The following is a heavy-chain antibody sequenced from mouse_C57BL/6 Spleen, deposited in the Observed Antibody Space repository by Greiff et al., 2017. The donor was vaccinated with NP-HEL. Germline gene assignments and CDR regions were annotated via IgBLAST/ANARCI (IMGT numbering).Heavy chain of an antibody. J-gene: IGHJ4*01. CDR1: GYTFTSYW. CDR2: IDPSDSYT. D-gene: IGHD1-1*01. V-gene: IGHV1-69*01. CDR3: ARWNYGSSFYAMDY. Sequence: VQLQQPGAELVMPGASVKLSCKASGYTFTSYWMHWVKQRPGQGLEWIGEIDPSDSYTNYNQKFKGKSTLTVDKSSSTAYMQLSSLTSEYSAVYYCARWNYGSSFYAMDYWGQGTSVTVSS.